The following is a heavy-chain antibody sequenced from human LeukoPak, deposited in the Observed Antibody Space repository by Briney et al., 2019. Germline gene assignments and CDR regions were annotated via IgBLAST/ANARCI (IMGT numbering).Heavy chain of an antibody. CDR1: GFTFSSYE. CDR3: ARDLTGLGGYYSDY. J-gene: IGHJ4*02. CDR2: ISSSGSTI. Sequence: GGSLRLSCGASGFTFSSYEMNWVRQAPGKGLEWVSYISSSGSTIYYADSVKGRFSISRDNAMNSLYLQMNSLRAEDTAVYYCARDLTGLGGYYSDYWGLGTLVTVSS. V-gene: IGHV3-48*03. D-gene: IGHD3-22*01.